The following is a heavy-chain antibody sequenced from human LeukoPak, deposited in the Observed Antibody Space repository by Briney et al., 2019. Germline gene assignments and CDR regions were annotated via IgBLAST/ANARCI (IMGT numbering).Heavy chain of an antibody. CDR2: ISWNSGSI. Sequence: GRSLRLSCAASGFTFDDYAMHWVRQAPGKGLEWVSGISWNSGSIGYADSVKGRSTISRDNAKNSLYLQMNSLRAEDTALYYCAKVRRYYYDSSGYYQNSAFDIWGQGTMVTVSS. J-gene: IGHJ3*02. V-gene: IGHV3-9*01. CDR3: AKVRRYYYDSSGYYQNSAFDI. CDR1: GFTFDDYA. D-gene: IGHD3-22*01.